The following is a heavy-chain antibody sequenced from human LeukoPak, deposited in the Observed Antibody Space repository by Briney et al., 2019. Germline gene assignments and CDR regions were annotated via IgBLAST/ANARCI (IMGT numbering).Heavy chain of an antibody. V-gene: IGHV4-34*01. J-gene: IGHJ5*02. CDR2: INHSGST. CDR3: ARGRKKGPVRGFRNWFDP. D-gene: IGHD3-10*01. CDR1: GGSFSGYY. Sequence: SETLSLTCAVYGGSFSGYYWSWIRQPPGKGLEWVGEINHSGSTNYNPSLKSRVTISVDTSKNQFSLKLSSVTAADTAVYHCARGRKKGPVRGFRNWFDPWGQGTLVTVSS.